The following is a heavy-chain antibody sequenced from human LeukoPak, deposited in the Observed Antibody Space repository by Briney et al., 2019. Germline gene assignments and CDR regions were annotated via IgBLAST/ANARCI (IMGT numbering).Heavy chain of an antibody. CDR1: GFTFSSYW. D-gene: IGHD2-2*01. J-gene: IGHJ4*02. CDR3: AKDTGLVPAAYYFDY. V-gene: IGHV3-7*03. CDR2: IKQDGRDK. Sequence: GGSLRLSCAASGFTFSSYWMSWVRQAPGKGLEWVANIKQDGRDKYYVDSVKGRFTISRDNAKNSLYLQMNSLRAEDTALYYCAKDTGLVPAAYYFDYWGQGTLVTVSS.